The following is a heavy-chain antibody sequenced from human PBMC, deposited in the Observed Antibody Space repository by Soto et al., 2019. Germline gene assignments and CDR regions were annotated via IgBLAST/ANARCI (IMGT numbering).Heavy chain of an antibody. CDR3: ARAPLNYYDSSGYYFNWFDP. J-gene: IGHJ5*02. CDR1: GGTFSSYA. CDR2: IIPIFGTA. Sequence: SVKVSCKASGGTFSSYAISWVRQAPGQGLEWMGGIIPIFGTANYAQKFQGRVTITADESTSTAYMELSSLRSEDTAVYYCARAPLNYYDSSGYYFNWFDPWGQGTLVTVSS. D-gene: IGHD3-22*01. V-gene: IGHV1-69*13.